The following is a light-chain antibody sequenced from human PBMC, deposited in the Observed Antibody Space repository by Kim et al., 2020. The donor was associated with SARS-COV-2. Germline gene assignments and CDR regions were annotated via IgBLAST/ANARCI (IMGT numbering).Light chain of an antibody. V-gene: IGLV3-1*01. CDR2: QDS. Sequence: VSPGQPASITCSGDKLGNKYTSWYQQKPGQSPVLVMYQDSKRPSGIPERFSGSNSGNTATLTISGTQAIDEADYYCQAWDSSTAVVFGGGTQLTVL. CDR1: KLGNKY. CDR3: QAWDSSTAVV. J-gene: IGLJ2*01.